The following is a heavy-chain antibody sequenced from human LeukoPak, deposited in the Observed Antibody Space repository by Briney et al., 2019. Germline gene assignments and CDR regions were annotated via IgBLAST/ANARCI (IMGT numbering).Heavy chain of an antibody. J-gene: IGHJ4*02. Sequence: ASVKVSCKASGYTFTSYGIIWVRQAPGQGLEWMGWISAYNGNTNYAQKLQGGVTMTTDTSTSTAYIELRSLRSDDTAVYYCARYTTYWTTRDYWGQGTLVTVSS. CDR3: ARYTTYWTTRDY. V-gene: IGHV1-18*01. CDR1: GYTFTSYG. D-gene: IGHD2-8*01. CDR2: ISAYNGNT.